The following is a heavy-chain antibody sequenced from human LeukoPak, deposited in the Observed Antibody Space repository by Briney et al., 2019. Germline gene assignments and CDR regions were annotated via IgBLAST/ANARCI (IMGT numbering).Heavy chain of an antibody. V-gene: IGHV4-34*01. D-gene: IGHD3-10*01. Sequence: PSETLSLTCAVYGGSFSGYYWSWIRQPPGKGLEWIGEINHSGSTNYNPSLKSRVTISVDTSKNQFSLKLSSVTAADTAVYYCARRGRRDLFVYHQRGSYYFDYWGQGTLVTVSS. CDR1: GGSFSGYY. CDR3: ARRGRRDLFVYHQRGSYYFDY. J-gene: IGHJ4*02. CDR2: INHSGST.